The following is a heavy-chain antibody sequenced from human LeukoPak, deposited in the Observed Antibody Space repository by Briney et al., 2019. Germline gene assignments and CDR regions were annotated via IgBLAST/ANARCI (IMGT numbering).Heavy chain of an antibody. J-gene: IGHJ1*01. CDR3: ARDSSGYLFQH. V-gene: IGHV3-48*02. Sequence: PGGSLRLSCAASGFXFSSYSMNWVRQAPGKGLEWVSYISSSSSSTIYYADSVKGRFTISRDNAKNSLYLQMNSLRDEDTAVYYCARDSSGYLFQHWGQGTLVTVSS. CDR1: GFXFSSYS. CDR2: ISSSSSSTI. D-gene: IGHD3-22*01.